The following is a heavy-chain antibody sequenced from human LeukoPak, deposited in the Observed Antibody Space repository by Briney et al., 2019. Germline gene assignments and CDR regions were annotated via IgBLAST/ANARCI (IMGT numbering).Heavy chain of an antibody. Sequence: GGSLRLSCAASGFTFSSYAMSWVRQAPGKGLEWVSAISGSGGSTYYADPVEGRFTISRDNSKNTLYLQMNSLRAEDTAVYYCAKAQGQWLVRGLFDYWGQGTLVTVSS. CDR3: AKAQGQWLVRGLFDY. V-gene: IGHV3-23*01. J-gene: IGHJ4*02. CDR2: ISGSGGST. D-gene: IGHD6-19*01. CDR1: GFTFSSYA.